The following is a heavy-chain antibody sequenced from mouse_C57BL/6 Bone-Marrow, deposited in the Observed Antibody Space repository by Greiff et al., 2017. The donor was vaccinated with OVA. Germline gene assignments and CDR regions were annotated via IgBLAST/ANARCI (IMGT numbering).Heavy chain of an antibody. J-gene: IGHJ4*01. V-gene: IGHV1-55*01. D-gene: IGHD4-1*01. CDR1: GYTFTSYW. CDR3: ARFIRLGGGYYAMDY. Sequence: VQLQQPGAELVKPGASVKMSCKASGYTFTSYWITWVKQRPGQGLEWIGDIYPGSGSTNYNEKFKSKATLTVDTSSSTAYMQLSSLTSEDSAVYYCARFIRLGGGYYAMDYWGQGTSVTVSS. CDR2: IYPGSGST.